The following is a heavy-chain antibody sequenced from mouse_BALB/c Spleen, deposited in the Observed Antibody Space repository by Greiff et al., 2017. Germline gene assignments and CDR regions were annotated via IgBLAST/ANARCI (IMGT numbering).Heavy chain of an antibody. V-gene: IGHV3-2*02. D-gene: IGHD1-1*01. J-gene: IGHJ2*01. Sequence: EVQGVESGPGLVKPSQSLSLTCTVTGYSITSDYAWNWIRQFPGNKLEWMGYISYSGSTSYNPSLKSRISITRDTSKNQFFLQLNSVTTEDTATYYCARGADYYGSSRYYFDYWVQGTTLTVSS. CDR2: ISYSGST. CDR1: GYSITSDYA. CDR3: ARGADYYGSSRYYFDY.